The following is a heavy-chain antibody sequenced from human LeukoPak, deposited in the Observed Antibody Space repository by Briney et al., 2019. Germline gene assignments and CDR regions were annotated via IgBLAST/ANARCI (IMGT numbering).Heavy chain of an antibody. D-gene: IGHD3-3*01. CDR3: ARAPRYDFWSGSSWNYFDY. CDR1: GFTFDDYG. V-gene: IGHV3-20*04. CDR2: INWNGGST. J-gene: IGHJ4*02. Sequence: PGGSLRLSCAASGFTFDDYGMSWVRQAPGKGLGWVSGINWNGGSTGYADSVKGRFTISRDNAKNSLYLQMNSLRAEDTALYYCARAPRYDFWSGSSWNYFDYWGQGTLVTVSS.